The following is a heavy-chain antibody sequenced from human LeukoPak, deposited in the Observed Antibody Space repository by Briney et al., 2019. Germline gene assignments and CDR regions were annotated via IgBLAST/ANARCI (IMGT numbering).Heavy chain of an antibody. CDR3: ARHEGLDFGSGYYTAGFDY. V-gene: IGHV4-39*01. CDR1: GGSISSSSYY. CDR2: IYYSGST. D-gene: IGHD3-3*01. Sequence: PSETLSLPCTVSGGSISSSSYYWRWIRQPPGKRLQWIGSIYYSGSTYYNPSLKSRVTISLDTSKNQYSPKLTPVTAAGPAVYYCARHEGLDFGSGYYTAGFDYWGQGTLVTVSS. J-gene: IGHJ4*02.